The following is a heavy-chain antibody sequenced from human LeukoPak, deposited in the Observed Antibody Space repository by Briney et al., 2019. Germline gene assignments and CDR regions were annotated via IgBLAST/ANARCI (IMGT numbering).Heavy chain of an antibody. D-gene: IGHD2/OR15-2a*01. Sequence: GGSLRLSCAASGFTVSSNYMSWVRQAPGRGLEWVSVIYSGGATYYADSVKGRFTISRHNFKNTLYLQMNSLRPEDTAVYYCASMGPTGYFYGLDVWGQGTTVTVSS. CDR3: ASMGPTGYFYGLDV. V-gene: IGHV3-53*04. J-gene: IGHJ6*02. CDR2: IYSGGAT. CDR1: GFTVSSNY.